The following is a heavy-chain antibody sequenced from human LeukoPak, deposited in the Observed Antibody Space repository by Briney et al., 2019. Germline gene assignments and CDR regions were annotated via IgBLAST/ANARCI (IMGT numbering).Heavy chain of an antibody. J-gene: IGHJ3*01. Sequence: GGSLRLSCAASGFTFSSYSMNWVRQVPGKGLEWVSSISSSSSYIYYADSVKGRFTISRDNSKNTLYLQMSSLRAEDTAVYYCAKQPVVRGEAFDVWGQGTMVTVSS. D-gene: IGHD3-10*01. CDR3: AKQPVVRGEAFDV. CDR1: GFTFSSYS. CDR2: ISSSSSYI. V-gene: IGHV3-21*04.